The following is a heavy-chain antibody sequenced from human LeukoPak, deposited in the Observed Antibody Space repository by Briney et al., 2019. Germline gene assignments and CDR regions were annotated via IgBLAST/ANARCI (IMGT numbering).Heavy chain of an antibody. V-gene: IGHV4-59*01. CDR3: AGGFGGADY. CDR1: GGSISSYY. J-gene: IGHJ4*02. Sequence: PSETLSLTCTVSGGSISSYYWSWIRQPPGKGLEWIGYIYYSGSTNYNPSLKSRVTISVDTSKNQFPLKLSSVTAADTAVYYCAGGFGGADYWGQGTLVTVSS. CDR2: IYYSGST. D-gene: IGHD3-16*01.